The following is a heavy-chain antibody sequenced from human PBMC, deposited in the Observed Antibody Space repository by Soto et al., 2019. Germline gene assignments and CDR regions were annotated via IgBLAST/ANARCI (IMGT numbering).Heavy chain of an antibody. CDR2: IYYSGST. CDR1: GGSISSGGYY. CDR3: ARGFIAAAGTPPKYYFDY. J-gene: IGHJ4*02. Sequence: QVQLQESGPGLVKPSQTLSLTCTVSGGSISSGGYYWSWIRQHPGKGLEWIGYIYYSGSTYYNPSLTRRVTISVDTSKNQFSLKLSSVTAADTAVYYCARGFIAAAGTPPKYYFDYWGQGTLVTVSS. V-gene: IGHV4-31*03. D-gene: IGHD6-13*01.